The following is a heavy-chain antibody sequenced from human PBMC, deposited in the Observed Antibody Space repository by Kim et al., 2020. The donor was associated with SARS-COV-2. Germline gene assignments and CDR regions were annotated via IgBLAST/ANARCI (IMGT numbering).Heavy chain of an antibody. J-gene: IGHJ4*02. Sequence: GGSLRLSCAASGFTFSSYGMYWVRQAPGKGLEWVAVIWYDGSNKYYADSVKGRFTISRDNSKNTLYLQMNSLRAEDTAVYYCARASVAGTLFDYWGQGTLVTVSS. V-gene: IGHV3-33*01. CDR2: IWYDGSNK. D-gene: IGHD6-19*01. CDR3: ARASVAGTLFDY. CDR1: GFTFSSYG.